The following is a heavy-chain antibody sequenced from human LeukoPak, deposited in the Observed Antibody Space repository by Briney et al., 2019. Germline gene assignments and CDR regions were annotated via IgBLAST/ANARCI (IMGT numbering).Heavy chain of an antibody. CDR2: INHNGNVN. J-gene: IGHJ4*02. Sequence: GGSLRLSCAASGLTFSSYWMNWARQAPGKGLEWVASINHNGNVNYYVDSVKGRFTISRDNAKNSLYLQMSNLRAEDTAVYYCARGVFDSSGHWGQGTLVTVSS. V-gene: IGHV3-7*03. D-gene: IGHD3-22*01. CDR1: GLTFSSYW. CDR3: ARGVFDSSGH.